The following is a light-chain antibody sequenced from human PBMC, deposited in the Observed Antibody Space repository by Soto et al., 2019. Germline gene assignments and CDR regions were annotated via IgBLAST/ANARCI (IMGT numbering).Light chain of an antibody. CDR1: QTVRNNY. CDR2: DAS. V-gene: IGKV3-20*01. Sequence: EIVLTQSPGTLSLSPGERATLSCRTSQTVRNNYLAWYRQKPGQAPRLLVDDASSRAAGIPDRFSGSGSGTDFTLTISRLEPADFAMYYCQPCATSPRTFGPGTQVQI. J-gene: IGKJ1*01. CDR3: QPCATSPRT.